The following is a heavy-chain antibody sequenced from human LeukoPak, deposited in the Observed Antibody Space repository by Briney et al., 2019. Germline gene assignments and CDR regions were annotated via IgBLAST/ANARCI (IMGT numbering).Heavy chain of an antibody. CDR2: ISSSGSTI. CDR3: ARDRGDGYNAFDI. V-gene: IGHV3-48*03. D-gene: IGHD5-24*01. CDR1: GFTFSSYE. J-gene: IGHJ3*02. Sequence: GGPLRLSCAASGFTFSSYEMNWVRQAPGKGLEWVSYISSSGSTIYYANSVKGRFTISRDNAKNSLYLQMNSLRAEDTAVYYCARDRGDGYNAFDIWGQGTMVTVSS.